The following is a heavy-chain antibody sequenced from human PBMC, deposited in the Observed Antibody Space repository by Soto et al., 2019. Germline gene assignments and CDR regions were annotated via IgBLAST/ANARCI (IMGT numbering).Heavy chain of an antibody. CDR3: ASFRSGYSTLLRY. Sequence: PSETLSLTCVVSGGSISSGSYSWSWIRQPPGKGLEWIGFISHTGSTFYNPSLKSRVTISVDRSKKQFSLNLSSVTAVYTAVYYCASFRSGYSTLLRYWGQGTLVTVSS. J-gene: IGHJ4*02. CDR1: GGSISSGSYS. D-gene: IGHD5-12*01. CDR2: ISHTGST. V-gene: IGHV4-30-2*01.